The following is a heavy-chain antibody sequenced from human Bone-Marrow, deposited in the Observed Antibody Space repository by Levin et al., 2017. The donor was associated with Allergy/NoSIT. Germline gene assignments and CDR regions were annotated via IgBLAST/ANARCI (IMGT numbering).Heavy chain of an antibody. CDR2: ISYDGFYE. D-gene: IGHD3-10*01. J-gene: IGHJ6*03. Sequence: GESLKISCAASGLTFSDSSMHWVRQTPGKGLEWVALISYDGFYEYYAESVRGRFTISRDNSKDTVYLQMKSLKLEDSAVYYCATGGFRELSPYYYMAVWGQGTTVTVAS. CDR1: GLTFSDSS. CDR3: ATGGFRELSPYYYMAV. V-gene: IGHV3-30*03.